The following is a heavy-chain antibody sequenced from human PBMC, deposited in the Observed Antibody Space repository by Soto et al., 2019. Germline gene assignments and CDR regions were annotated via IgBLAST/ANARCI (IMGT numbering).Heavy chain of an antibody. D-gene: IGHD1-1*01. CDR3: ARENWTGTPIRNYYYYGMDV. J-gene: IGHJ6*02. V-gene: IGHV5-51*01. Sequence: GESLKISCKGSGYSFTSYWIGWVRQMPGKGLEWMGIIYPGDSDTRYSPSFQGQVTISADKSISTAYLQWSSLKASDTAMYYCARENWTGTPIRNYYYYGMDVWGQGTTVTVSS. CDR2: IYPGDSDT. CDR1: GYSFTSYW.